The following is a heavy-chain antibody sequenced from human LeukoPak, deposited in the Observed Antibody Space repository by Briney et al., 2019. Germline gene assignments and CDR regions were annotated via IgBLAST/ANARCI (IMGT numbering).Heavy chain of an antibody. Sequence: SVKVSFTSSGGTFSIYAICWVCQAPGQGLEWMGRIIPILGIANYAQKFQGRVTITADKSTSTAYMELSSLRSGDTAVYYCASRGYDILTGYPLLGMDVRGQGTTVTVSS. CDR3: ASRGYDILTGYPLLGMDV. CDR2: IIPILGIA. J-gene: IGHJ6*02. V-gene: IGHV1-69*04. D-gene: IGHD3-9*01. CDR1: GGTFSIYA.